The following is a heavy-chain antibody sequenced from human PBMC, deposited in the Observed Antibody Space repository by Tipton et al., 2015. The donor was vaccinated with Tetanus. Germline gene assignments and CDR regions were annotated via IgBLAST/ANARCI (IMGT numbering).Heavy chain of an antibody. V-gene: IGHV1-18*01. CDR3: ARTLRSYYYYYGMDV. Sequence: QVQLVQSGSELKKPGASVKVSCKASGYTFTSYAMNWVRQAPGQGLEWMGWISAYNGNTNYAQKLQGRVTMTTDTSTSTAYMELRSLRSDDTAVYYCARTLRSYYYYYGMDVWGQGTTVTVSS. CDR1: GYTFTSYA. CDR2: ISAYNGNT. D-gene: IGHD2-15*01. J-gene: IGHJ6*02.